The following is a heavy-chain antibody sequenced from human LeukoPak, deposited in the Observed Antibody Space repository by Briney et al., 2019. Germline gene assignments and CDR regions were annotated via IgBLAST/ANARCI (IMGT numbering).Heavy chain of an antibody. D-gene: IGHD2-15*01. J-gene: IGHJ3*02. V-gene: IGHV3-7*03. Sequence: GGSLRLSCAASGFTFSSYWMSWVRQAPGKGLEWVANIKQGGSEKYYVDSVKGTISRDNAKNSLYLQMNSLRAEDTAVYYCARVNHVVVVVAATPGSAFDIWGQGTMVTVSS. CDR2: IKQGGSEK. CDR1: GFTFSSYW. CDR3: ARVNHVVVVVAATPGSAFDI.